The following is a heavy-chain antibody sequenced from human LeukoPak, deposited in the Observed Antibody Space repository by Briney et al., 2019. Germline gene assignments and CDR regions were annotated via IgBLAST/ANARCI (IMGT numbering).Heavy chain of an antibody. CDR1: GYTFTSYG. J-gene: IGHJ3*02. CDR2: ISAYNGNT. Sequence: GASVKVSCKASGYTFTSYGISWVRQAPGQGLEWMGWISAYNGNTNYAQKLQGRVTMTTDTSTSTAYMELRSLRSDDTAVYYCARDIPPSVVVTDDAFDIWGQGTMVTVSS. D-gene: IGHD2-21*02. V-gene: IGHV1-18*01. CDR3: ARDIPPSVVVTDDAFDI.